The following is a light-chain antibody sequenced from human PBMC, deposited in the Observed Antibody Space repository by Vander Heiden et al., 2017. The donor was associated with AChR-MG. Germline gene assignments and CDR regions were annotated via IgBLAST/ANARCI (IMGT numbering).Light chain of an antibody. CDR1: QSVFYRFNNKNF. Sequence: DLLLTQSPHSLSVSLRQLAPLHCKFSQSVFYRFNNKNFLAWYQQKPGQSPSLLFYWASTRESGVPDRFSDSGSETNFSLTISGLQAEDVAVYYCQQDHSFPLTFGHGTKVDIK. CDR3: QQDHSFPLT. J-gene: IGKJ3*01. CDR2: WAS. V-gene: IGKV4-1*01.